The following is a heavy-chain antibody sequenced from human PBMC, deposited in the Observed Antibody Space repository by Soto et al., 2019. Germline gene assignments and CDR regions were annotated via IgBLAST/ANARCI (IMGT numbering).Heavy chain of an antibody. CDR3: ARDPYDILTGYYSNAFDI. Sequence: GGSLRLSCAASGFTFSSYGMHWVRQAPGKGLEWVAVIWYDGSNKYYADSVKGRFTISRDNSKNTLYLQMNSLRAEDTAVYYCARDPYDILTGYYSNAFDIWGQGTMVTVSS. J-gene: IGHJ3*02. CDR2: IWYDGSNK. CDR1: GFTFSSYG. V-gene: IGHV3-33*01. D-gene: IGHD3-9*01.